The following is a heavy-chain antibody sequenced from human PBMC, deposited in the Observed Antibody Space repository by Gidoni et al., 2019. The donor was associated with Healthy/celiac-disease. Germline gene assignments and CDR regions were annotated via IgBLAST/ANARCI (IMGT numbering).Heavy chain of an antibody. V-gene: IGHV3-48*01. CDR2: ISSSSSTI. CDR3: ARSAKRLWFGDLTFDY. Sequence: EVQLVESGGGLVQPGGSLRLSCAASGFTFSSYSMNWVRQAPGKGLEWVSYISSSSSTIYYADSVKGRFTISRDNAKNSLYLQMNSLRAEDTAVYYCARSAKRLWFGDLTFDYWGQGTLVTVSS. CDR1: GFTFSSYS. J-gene: IGHJ4*02. D-gene: IGHD3-10*01.